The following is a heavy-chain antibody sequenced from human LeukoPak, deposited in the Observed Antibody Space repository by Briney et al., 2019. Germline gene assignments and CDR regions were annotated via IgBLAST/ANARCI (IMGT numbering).Heavy chain of an antibody. CDR1: GYTFTGYA. Sequence: ASVKVSCKASGYTFTGYAMHCVRQAPGQRLEWMGWINAGNGNTKYSQKFQGRVTITRDTSASTAYMELSSLRSEDTAVYYCARALPPYDILTGYPFDYWGQGTLVTVSS. CDR3: ARALPPYDILTGYPFDY. D-gene: IGHD3-9*01. J-gene: IGHJ4*02. CDR2: INAGNGNT. V-gene: IGHV1-3*01.